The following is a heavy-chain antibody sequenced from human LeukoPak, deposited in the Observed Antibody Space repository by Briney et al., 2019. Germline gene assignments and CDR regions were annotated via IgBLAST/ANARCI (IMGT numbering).Heavy chain of an antibody. D-gene: IGHD6-19*01. CDR2: INAGNGNT. CDR3: ARGGSSGWNYFDY. V-gene: IGHV1-3*01. J-gene: IGHJ4*02. Sequence: ASVKVSCKASGYTFTSYAMHSVRQAPGQRLEWMGWINAGNGNTKYSQKFQGRVTITRDTSASTAYMELSSLRSEDTAVYYCARGGSSGWNYFDYWGQGTLVTVSS. CDR1: GYTFTSYA.